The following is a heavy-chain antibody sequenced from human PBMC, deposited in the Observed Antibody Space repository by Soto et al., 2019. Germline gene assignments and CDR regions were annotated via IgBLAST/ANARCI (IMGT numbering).Heavy chain of an antibody. CDR3: ARRFGYCYDSSGLLRFDY. Sequence: SETLSLPCAVYGGSFSGYYWSWIRQPPGKGLEWIGEINHSGSTNYNPSLKSRVTISVDTSKNQFSLKLSSVTAADTAVYYCARRFGYCYDSSGLLRFDYWGQGTLVTVSS. D-gene: IGHD3-22*01. V-gene: IGHV4-34*01. CDR1: GGSFSGYY. J-gene: IGHJ4*02. CDR2: INHSGST.